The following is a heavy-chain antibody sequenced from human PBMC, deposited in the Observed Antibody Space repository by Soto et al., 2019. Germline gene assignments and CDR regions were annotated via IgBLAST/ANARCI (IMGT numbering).Heavy chain of an antibody. CDR3: ARSLVAPGFDY. J-gene: IGHJ4*02. V-gene: IGHV4-39*01. CDR1: GGSISSSSYY. Sequence: QLQLQESGPGLVKPSETLSLTCTVSGGSISSSSYYWGWIRQPPGKGLEWIGSIYYSGSTYYNPSLKSRVTISVDTSKNQFSLKLSSVTAADTAVYYCARSLVAPGFDYWGQGTLVTVSS. CDR2: IYYSGST. D-gene: IGHD5-12*01.